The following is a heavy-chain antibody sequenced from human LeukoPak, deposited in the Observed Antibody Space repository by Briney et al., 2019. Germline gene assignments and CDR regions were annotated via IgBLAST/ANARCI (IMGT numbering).Heavy chain of an antibody. D-gene: IGHD3-3*01. CDR1: GFTFSNAW. J-gene: IGHJ2*01. CDR2: IKSKTDGGTT. CDR3: TTYYGDWYFDL. Sequence: GGSLRLSCAASGFTFSNAWMSWVRQAPGKGLEWVGRIKSKTDGGTTDYAAPVKGRFTISRDDSKNTLYLQMNSLKTEGTAVYYCTTYYGDWYFDLWGRGTLVTVSS. V-gene: IGHV3-15*01.